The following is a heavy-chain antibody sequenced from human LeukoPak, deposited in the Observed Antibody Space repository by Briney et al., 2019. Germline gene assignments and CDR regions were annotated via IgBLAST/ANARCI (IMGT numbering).Heavy chain of an antibody. J-gene: IGHJ4*02. CDR3: AKLGATVTTSPFDY. Sequence: GGSLRLSCAASGFTFSSYGMHWVRQAPGKGLEWVAVISYDGSNKYYADSVKGRFTISRDNSKNTLYLQMNSLRAEDTAVYYCAKLGATVTTSPFDYWGQGTLVTVSS. CDR1: GFTFSSYG. D-gene: IGHD4-17*01. CDR2: ISYDGSNK. V-gene: IGHV3-30*18.